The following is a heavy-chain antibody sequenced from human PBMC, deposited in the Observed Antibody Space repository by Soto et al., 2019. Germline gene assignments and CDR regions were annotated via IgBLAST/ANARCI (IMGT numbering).Heavy chain of an antibody. Sequence: QVQVVHSGAEVKKPGSSVKVSCKASGGTFSNYAISWVRQAPGHGLEWVGGIIPLTETPVYAQTVQGRLTITADEITSAAYMELSSLRSDDTAVYYCAIGTRTSWTCDFWGQGTLVTVSS. D-gene: IGHD2-2*01. V-gene: IGHV1-69*01. CDR3: AIGTRTSWTCDF. J-gene: IGHJ4*02. CDR2: IIPLTETP. CDR1: GGTFSNYA.